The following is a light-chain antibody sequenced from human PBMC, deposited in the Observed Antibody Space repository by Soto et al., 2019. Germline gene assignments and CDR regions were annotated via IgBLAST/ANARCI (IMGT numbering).Light chain of an antibody. CDR1: QSVKNY. CDR3: QQTYTGRQT. CDR2: AAS. Sequence: DIQLTQSPSSLSASVGDTVTITCRAGQSVKNYLNWYQLKPGKVPKLLIYAASALQSGVPARFVGVTSGTDFTLTIITLQPEDFANYICQQTYTGRQTVGQGTKLEI. J-gene: IGKJ2*01. V-gene: IGKV1-39*01.